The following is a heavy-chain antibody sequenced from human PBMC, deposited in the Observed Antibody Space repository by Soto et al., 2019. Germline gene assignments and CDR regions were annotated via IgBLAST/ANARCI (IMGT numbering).Heavy chain of an antibody. CDR2: IIPIFGKA. V-gene: IGHV1-69*01. Sequence: QVQLVQSGAEVKKPGSSVKVSCKASGGTFSSYAISWVRQAPGQGLEWMGGIIPIFGKANYAQKFQGRVTITADESTSTGYMELSSLRSEDTAVYYCARAHTVTTESRYYSGMDVWGQGTTVTVSS. CDR3: ARAHTVTTESRYYSGMDV. J-gene: IGHJ6*02. CDR1: GGTFSSYA. D-gene: IGHD4-17*01.